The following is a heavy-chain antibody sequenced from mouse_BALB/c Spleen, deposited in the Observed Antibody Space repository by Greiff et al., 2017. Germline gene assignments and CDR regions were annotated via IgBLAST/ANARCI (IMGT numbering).Heavy chain of an antibody. V-gene: IGHV5-17*02. D-gene: IGHD2-4*01. CDR3: ARGGLRRGMDY. J-gene: IGHJ4*01. CDR2: ISSGSSTI. Sequence: EVNVVESGGGLVQPGGSRKLSCAASGFTFSSFGMHWVRQAPEKGLEWVAYISSGSSTIYYADTVKGRFTISRDNPKNTLFLQMTSLRSEDTAMYYCARGGLRRGMDYWGQGTSVTVSS. CDR1: GFTFSSFG.